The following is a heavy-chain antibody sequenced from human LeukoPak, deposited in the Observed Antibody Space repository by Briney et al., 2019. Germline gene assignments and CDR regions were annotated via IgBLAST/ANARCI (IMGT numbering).Heavy chain of an antibody. D-gene: IGHD6-19*01. CDR2: ISGSGGST. J-gene: IGHJ4*02. V-gene: IGHV3-23*01. CDR3: AKEASSGFYYFDY. CDR1: GFTFSDYA. Sequence: GGSLRLSCVGSGFTFSDYAMTWVRQAPGKGLEWVSAISGSGGSTYYADSVKGRFTISRDNSKNTLYLQMNSLRAEDTAVYYCAKEASSGFYYFDYWGQGTLVTVSS.